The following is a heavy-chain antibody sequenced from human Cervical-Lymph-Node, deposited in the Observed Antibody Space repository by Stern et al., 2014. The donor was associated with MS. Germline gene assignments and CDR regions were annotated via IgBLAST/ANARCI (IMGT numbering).Heavy chain of an antibody. Sequence: VHLVESGAEVTKPGASVKISCKASGNTFTSYYMHWVRQAPGQGLEWMGIINPIGGSRHYAQKFQRRVPMTRDTSTSTAYMDVSSLRSDDAAVYYCATYSSSWYPPGCWGQGTLVTVSS. V-gene: IGHV1-46*01. CDR3: ATYSSSWYPPGC. J-gene: IGHJ4*02. CDR2: INPIGGSR. D-gene: IGHD6-13*01. CDR1: GNTFTSYY.